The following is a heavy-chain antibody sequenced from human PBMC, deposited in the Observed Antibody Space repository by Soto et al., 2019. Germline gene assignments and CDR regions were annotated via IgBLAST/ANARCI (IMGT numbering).Heavy chain of an antibody. CDR2: ISGSSSMI. CDR1: GFTFSTYE. Sequence: PGGSLRLSCVASGFTFSTYEMNWVRQAPGRGLEWISYISGSSSMIYYTDSVKGRFTISRDNAKNSLYPQMNSLRAEDTAVYYCANDFWSEYSWGQGTLVTVSS. D-gene: IGHD3-3*01. J-gene: IGHJ4*01. CDR3: ANDFWSEYS. V-gene: IGHV3-48*03.